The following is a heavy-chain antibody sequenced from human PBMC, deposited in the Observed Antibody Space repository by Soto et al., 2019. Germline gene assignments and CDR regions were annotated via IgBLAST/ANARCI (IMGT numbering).Heavy chain of an antibody. D-gene: IGHD3-9*01. J-gene: IGHJ4*02. CDR1: GFTVSSNY. CDR2: IYSGGST. CDR3: ARGGSLDYDILTGYYSIREELDY. V-gene: IGHV3-66*01. Sequence: EVQLVESGGGLVQPGGSLRLSWAASGFTVSSNYMSWVRQAPGKGLEWVSVIYSGGSTYYADSVKGRFTISRDNSKNTLYLQMNSLRAEDTAVYYCARGGSLDYDILTGYYSIREELDYWGQGTLVTVSS.